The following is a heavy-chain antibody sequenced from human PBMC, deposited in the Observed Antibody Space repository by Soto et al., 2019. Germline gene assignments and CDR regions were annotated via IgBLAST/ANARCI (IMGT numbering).Heavy chain of an antibody. J-gene: IGHJ5*02. CDR2: IYPGDSDT. CDR1: YW. V-gene: IGHV5-51*01. Sequence: YWSWIRQHPGKGLEWMGMIYPGDSDTRYSPSFQGQVTISADKSINTAYLQWSSLKASDTAIYYCARGATIGTTDWFDPWGQGTLVTVSS. D-gene: IGHD1-1*01. CDR3: ARGATIGTTDWFDP.